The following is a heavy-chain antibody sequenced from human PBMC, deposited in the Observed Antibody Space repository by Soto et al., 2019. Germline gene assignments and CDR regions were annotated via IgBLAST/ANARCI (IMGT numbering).Heavy chain of an antibody. CDR1: GGSISSSSYY. CDR2: IYYSGST. Sequence: SETLSLTCTVSGGSISSSSYYWGWIRQPPGKGLEWIGSIYYSGSTYYNPSLKSRVTISVDTSKNQFSLKLSSVTAADTAVYYCARNRQIHYYYYLMDVCAQAIPDTVS. CDR3: ARNRQIHYYYYLMDV. J-gene: IGHJ6*02. V-gene: IGHV4-39*01.